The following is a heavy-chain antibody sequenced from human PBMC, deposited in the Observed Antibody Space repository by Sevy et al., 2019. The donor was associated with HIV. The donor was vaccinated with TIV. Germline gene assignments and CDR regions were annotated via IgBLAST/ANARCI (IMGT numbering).Heavy chain of an antibody. J-gene: IGHJ4*02. Sequence: SETLSLTCTVSGGSMINYHWSWIRQPPGKGLEWTGFIYDSMTSKYNSSFMSRVSISGDPSKNQFSLRLNSVTAADTAVYYCARHSMSATADYWGQGILVTVSS. CDR3: ARHSMSATADY. V-gene: IGHV4-59*08. D-gene: IGHD6-13*01. CDR2: IYDSMTS. CDR1: GGSMINYH.